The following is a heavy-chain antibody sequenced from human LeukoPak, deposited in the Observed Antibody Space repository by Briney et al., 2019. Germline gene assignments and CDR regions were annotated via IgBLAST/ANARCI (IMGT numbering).Heavy chain of an antibody. CDR1: GFTFSSYW. CDR3: AKVLRLGDYFDY. J-gene: IGHJ4*02. CDR2: IRDDGSNK. V-gene: IGHV3-30*02. Sequence: GGSLRLSCAASGFTFSSYWMHWVRQAPGKGLEWVAFIRDDGSNKYYADSVKGRFTISRDNSKNTLYLQMNSLRAEDTAVYYCAKVLRLGDYFDYWGQGTLVTVSS. D-gene: IGHD1-26*01.